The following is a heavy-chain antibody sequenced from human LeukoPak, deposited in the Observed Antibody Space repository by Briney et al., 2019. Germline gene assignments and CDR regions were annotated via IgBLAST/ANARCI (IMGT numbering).Heavy chain of an antibody. CDR1: GFTFSSFT. Sequence: GGSLRLSCAASGFTFSSFTMNWVRQAPGKGLEWVSYISSSSSAIYYADSVKGRFTISRDNAKNSLYLQMNSLRAEDTAVYYCARVRNYGMDVWGQGTTVTVSS. CDR3: ARVRNYGMDV. V-gene: IGHV3-48*04. CDR2: ISSSSSAI. J-gene: IGHJ6*02.